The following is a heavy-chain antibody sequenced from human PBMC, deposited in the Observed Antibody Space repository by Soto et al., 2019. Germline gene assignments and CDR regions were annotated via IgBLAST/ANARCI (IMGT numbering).Heavy chain of an antibody. J-gene: IGHJ3*02. CDR3: ARRQLRFLERFDAFDI. CDR1: GYSFTSYW. V-gene: IGHV5-51*01. Sequence: PGESLKISCKGSGYSFTSYWIGWVRQMPGKGLEWMGIIYPGDSDTRYSPSFQGQVTISADKSISTAYLQWSSLKASDTAMYYCARRQLRFLERFDAFDIWGQGTMVTVSS. D-gene: IGHD3-3*01. CDR2: IYPGDSDT.